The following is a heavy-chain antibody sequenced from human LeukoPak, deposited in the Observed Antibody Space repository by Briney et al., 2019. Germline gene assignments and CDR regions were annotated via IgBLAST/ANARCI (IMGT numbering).Heavy chain of an antibody. Sequence: GGSLRLSCAASGFTFSSYEMNWVRQAPGKWLEWVSYISSSGSTIYYADSVKGRFTISRDNAKNSLYLQMNSLRAEDTAVYYCARANKVATKEGTAGFDYWGQGTLVTVSS. CDR1: GFTFSSYE. D-gene: IGHD5-12*01. CDR3: ARANKVATKEGTAGFDY. V-gene: IGHV3-48*03. CDR2: ISSSGSTI. J-gene: IGHJ4*02.